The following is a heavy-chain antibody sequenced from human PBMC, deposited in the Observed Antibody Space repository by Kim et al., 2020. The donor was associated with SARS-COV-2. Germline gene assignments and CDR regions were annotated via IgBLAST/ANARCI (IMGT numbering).Heavy chain of an antibody. CDR1: GGSISSGGYY. CDR2: IYYSGST. J-gene: IGHJ4*02. D-gene: IGHD3-10*01. Sequence: SETLSLTCTVSGGSISSGGYYWSWIRQHPGKGLEWIGYIYYSGSTYYNPSLKSRVTISVDTSKNQFSLKLSSVTAADTAVYYCARESRPKGIDYWGQGTLVTVSS. CDR3: ARESRPKGIDY. V-gene: IGHV4-31*03.